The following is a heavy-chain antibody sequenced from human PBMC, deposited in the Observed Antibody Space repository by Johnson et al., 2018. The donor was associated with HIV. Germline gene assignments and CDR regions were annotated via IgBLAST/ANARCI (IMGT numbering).Heavy chain of an antibody. Sequence: VQLMESGGGVVQPGRSLRLSCAASGFTFSSYAMHWVRQAPGKGLEWVSYISSTASTIYYADSVKGRFTISRDNAKNSLYLQMNSLRAEDTAVYYCARDRGYGTNGVCYYDAFDIWGQGTMVTVSS. CDR3: ARDRGYGTNGVCYYDAFDI. J-gene: IGHJ3*02. CDR1: GFTFSSYA. CDR2: ISSTASTI. D-gene: IGHD2-8*01. V-gene: IGHV3-48*04.